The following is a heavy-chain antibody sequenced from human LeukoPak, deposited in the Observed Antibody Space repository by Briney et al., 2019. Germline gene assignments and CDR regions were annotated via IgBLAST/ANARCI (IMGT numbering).Heavy chain of an antibody. CDR2: ISGSGGST. Sequence: GGSLRLSCAASGFTFSSYAMNWVRQAPGKGLEWVSAISGSGGSTYYADSVKGRFTISRDNSKNTLYLQMNSLTAEDTAVYYCVLGHYGGLFDNWGQGALVTVSS. J-gene: IGHJ4*02. D-gene: IGHD4-23*01. CDR3: VLGHYGGLFDN. V-gene: IGHV3-23*01. CDR1: GFTFSSYA.